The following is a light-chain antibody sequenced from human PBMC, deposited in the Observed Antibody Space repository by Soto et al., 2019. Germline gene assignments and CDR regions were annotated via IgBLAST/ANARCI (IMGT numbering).Light chain of an antibody. CDR2: EVN. J-gene: IGLJ3*02. CDR1: SSDVGGYNY. V-gene: IGLV2-14*01. Sequence: QSALTQPASVSGSPGQSITISCTGTSSDVGGYNYVSWYQQHPGKAPKLMIFEVNNRPSGVSDRFSASKSGNTASLTISGLQPEDEADYYCSSYTTTSTLRVFGGGTKLTVL. CDR3: SSYTTTSTLRV.